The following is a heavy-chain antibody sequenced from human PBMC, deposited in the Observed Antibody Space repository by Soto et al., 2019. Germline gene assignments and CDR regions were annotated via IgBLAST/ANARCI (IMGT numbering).Heavy chain of an antibody. D-gene: IGHD2-15*01. V-gene: IGHV1-69*02. Sequence: GASVKVSCKASGGTFSSYTISWVRQAPGQGLEWMGRIIPILGIANYAQKFQGRVTITADKSTSAAYMELSSLRSEDTAVYYCARAGCSGGSCYSRYYYYMDVWGKGTTVTVSS. CDR1: GGTFSSYT. CDR3: ARAGCSGGSCYSRYYYYMDV. J-gene: IGHJ6*03. CDR2: IIPILGIA.